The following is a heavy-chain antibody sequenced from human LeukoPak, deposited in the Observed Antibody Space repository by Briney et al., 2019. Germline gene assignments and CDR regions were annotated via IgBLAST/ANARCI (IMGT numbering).Heavy chain of an antibody. D-gene: IGHD2-8*01. CDR2: VSGRGGTT. Sequence: GGSLRLSCAASGFTFTNYAMSWVRQAPGKGLEWVSAVSGRGGTTYYADSVKGRFTISRDNSKNTLYLRMNSLRVEDTAVYYCAKGWGGVNRNYFDFWGQGTLVTVSS. CDR3: AKGWGGVNRNYFDF. J-gene: IGHJ4*02. CDR1: GFTFTNYA. V-gene: IGHV3-23*01.